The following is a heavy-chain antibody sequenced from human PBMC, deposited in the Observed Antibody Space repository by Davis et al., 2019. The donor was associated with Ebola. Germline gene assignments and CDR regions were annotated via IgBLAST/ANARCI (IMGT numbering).Heavy chain of an antibody. J-gene: IGHJ4*02. CDR2: ISYDGSNK. D-gene: IGHD2-8*01. Sequence: GGSLRLSCAASGFTFSSYAMHWVRQAPGKGLEWVAVISYDGSNKYYADSVKGRFTISRDNAKNSLYLQMNSLRAEDTAVYYCARDLKVGDIVLMVYAPFDYWGQGTLVTVSS. V-gene: IGHV3-30-3*01. CDR1: GFTFSSYA. CDR3: ARDLKVGDIVLMVYAPFDY.